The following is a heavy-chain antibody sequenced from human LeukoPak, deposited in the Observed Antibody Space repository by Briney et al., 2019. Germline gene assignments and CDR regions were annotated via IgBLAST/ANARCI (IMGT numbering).Heavy chain of an antibody. J-gene: IGHJ4*02. Sequence: GGSLRLSCAASGFTFSSYAMNWVRQAPGKGLEWVSSISESGGTTDYADSVKGRFTISRDNSKNTLYLQMNSLRIEDTAVYYCAKGGKYDILTGFPRSRLLGDYWGQGTLVTVSS. CDR1: GFTFSSYA. CDR2: ISESGGTT. V-gene: IGHV3-23*01. D-gene: IGHD3-9*01. CDR3: AKGGKYDILTGFPRSRLLGDY.